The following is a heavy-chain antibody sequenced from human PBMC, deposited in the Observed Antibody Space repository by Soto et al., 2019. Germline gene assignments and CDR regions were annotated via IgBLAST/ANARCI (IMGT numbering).Heavy chain of an antibody. CDR1: GYSFTSYW. V-gene: IGHV5-51*01. CDR3: ARRVITIFGVVSYNWFDP. J-gene: IGHJ5*02. Sequence: GESLKISCKGSGYSFTSYWIGWVRQMPGKGLEWMGIIYPCDSDTRYSPSFQGQVTISADKSISTAYLQWSSLKASDTAMYYCARRVITIFGVVSYNWFDPWGQGTLVTVSS. D-gene: IGHD3-3*01. CDR2: IYPCDSDT.